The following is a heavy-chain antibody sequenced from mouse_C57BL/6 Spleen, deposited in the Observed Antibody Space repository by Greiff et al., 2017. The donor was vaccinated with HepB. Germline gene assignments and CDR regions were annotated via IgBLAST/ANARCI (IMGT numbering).Heavy chain of an antibody. Sequence: QVQLQQSGAELARPGASVKLSCKASGYTFTSYGISWVKQRTGQGLEWIGEIYPRSGNSYYNEKFKGKATLTADKSSSTAYMELRSLTSEDSAVYFCASYGYDKEALAYWGQGTLVTVSA. CDR2: IYPRSGNS. D-gene: IGHD2-2*01. CDR1: GYTFTSYG. V-gene: IGHV1-81*01. J-gene: IGHJ3*01. CDR3: ASYGYDKEALAY.